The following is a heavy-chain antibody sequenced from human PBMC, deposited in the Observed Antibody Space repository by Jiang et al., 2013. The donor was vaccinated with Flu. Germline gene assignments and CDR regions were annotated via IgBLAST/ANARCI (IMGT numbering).Heavy chain of an antibody. V-gene: IGHV1-18*01. CDR1: GYTFTTYS. CDR3: ATDLTHCGGDCYVDAFDI. D-gene: IGHD2-21*02. J-gene: IGHJ3*02. CDR2: ISAYNGDT. Sequence: KASGYTFTTYSFSWVRQAPGQGLEWMGWISAYNGDTNYSPKLQGRVTMTTDSSTNTVNMELRSLRSDDTAVYYCATDLTHCGGDCYVDAFDIWGQGTMVTVSS.